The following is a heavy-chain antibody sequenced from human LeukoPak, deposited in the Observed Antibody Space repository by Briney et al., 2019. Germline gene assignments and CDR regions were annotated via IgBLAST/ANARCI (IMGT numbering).Heavy chain of an antibody. CDR1: GFTFTIYA. Sequence: GGSLRLSCAASGFTFTIYAMDWVRQAPGKGLEWVAAISYDGGNEYYADSVKGRFTISRDNAKNSLYLQMHSLRAEDTAVYYCARDLADYSDYWGQGTLVTVSS. CDR2: ISYDGGNE. D-gene: IGHD2-21*01. V-gene: IGHV3-30-3*01. J-gene: IGHJ4*02. CDR3: ARDLADYSDY.